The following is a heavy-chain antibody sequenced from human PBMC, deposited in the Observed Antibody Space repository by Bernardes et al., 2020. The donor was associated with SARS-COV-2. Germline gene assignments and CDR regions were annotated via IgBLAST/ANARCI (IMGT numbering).Heavy chain of an antibody. J-gene: IGHJ4*02. CDR2: IRWNSGSI. CDR3: AKDSGSSGGYS. V-gene: IGHV3-9*01. CDR1: GFTFADYA. D-gene: IGHD6-19*01. Sequence: SRTLSCAASGFTFADYAMHWDRHAPGKGLEWVAAIRWNSGSIGHADSVKGRITIPSDNAKNSLYLQMNSLGAEDTAVYYCAKDSGSSGGYSWGQGTRVTVSP.